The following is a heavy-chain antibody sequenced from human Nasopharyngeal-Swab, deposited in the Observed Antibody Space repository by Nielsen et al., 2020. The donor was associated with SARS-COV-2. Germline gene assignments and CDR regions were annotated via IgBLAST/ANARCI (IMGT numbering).Heavy chain of an antibody. CDR2: INAGNGDT. CDR3: AREPRPDYPYYMDV. J-gene: IGHJ6*03. Sequence: WVREAPGQRLEWLGWINAGNGDTKYSQRFQGRVTITRDTSASIAYMDLTSLRSEDTAVYYCAREPRPDYPYYMDVWGKGTTVTVSS. V-gene: IGHV1-3*01. D-gene: IGHD4-11*01.